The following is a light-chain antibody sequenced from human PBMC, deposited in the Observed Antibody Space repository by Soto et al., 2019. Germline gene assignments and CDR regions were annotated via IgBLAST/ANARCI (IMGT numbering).Light chain of an antibody. CDR3: QQNYNTLIT. Sequence: IQMTQPPSSLSASVGDRVTITFRASQSISRYLNWYQQEPGKAPKLLIYAASSLQREVPSRFSGSGSGTDFTLTISSLQPEDFTTYYCQQNYNTLITFGQGTRLEIK. CDR2: AAS. J-gene: IGKJ5*01. CDR1: QSISRY. V-gene: IGKV1-39*01.